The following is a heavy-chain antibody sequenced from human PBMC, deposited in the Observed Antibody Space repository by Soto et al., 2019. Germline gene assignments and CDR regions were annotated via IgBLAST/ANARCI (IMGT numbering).Heavy chain of an antibody. J-gene: IGHJ4*02. V-gene: IGHV3-23*01. Sequence: SLRLSCAASGFTFSSYAMSWVRQAPGKGLEWVSVISGSGGTTYYADSVKGRFTISRDNSKNTLYLQMNSLRADDTAVYYCARRGEAGTRYFDFWGQGTLVTVSS. CDR3: ARRGEAGTRYFDF. CDR1: GFTFSSYA. D-gene: IGHD6-19*01. CDR2: ISGSGGTT.